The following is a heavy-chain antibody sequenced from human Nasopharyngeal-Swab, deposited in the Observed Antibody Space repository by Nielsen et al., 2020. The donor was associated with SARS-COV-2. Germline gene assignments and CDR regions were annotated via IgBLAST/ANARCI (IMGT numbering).Heavy chain of an antibody. Sequence: SETLSLTCAVYGGSFSGYYWSWIRKPPGKGLEWIGEINHSGSTNYNPSLKSRVTISVDTSKNQFSLKLSSVTAADTAVYYCARGYSSSWKSANWFDPWGQGTLVTVSS. CDR2: INHSGST. V-gene: IGHV4-34*01. J-gene: IGHJ5*02. CDR1: GGSFSGYY. CDR3: ARGYSSSWKSANWFDP. D-gene: IGHD6-13*01.